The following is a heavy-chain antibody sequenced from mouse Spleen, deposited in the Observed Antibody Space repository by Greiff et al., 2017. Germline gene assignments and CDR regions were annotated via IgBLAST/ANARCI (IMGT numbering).Heavy chain of an antibody. V-gene: IGHV1-22*01. D-gene: IGHD2-3*01. CDR3: ARPIYDGYTSYWYFDV. CDR1: GYTFTDYN. CDR2: INPNNGGT. J-gene: IGHJ1*01. Sequence: VQLQQSGPELVKPGASVKMSCKASGYTFTDYNMHWVKQSHGKSLEWIGYINPNNGGTSYNQKFKGKATLTVNKSSSTAYMELRSLTSEDSAVYYCARPIYDGYTSYWYFDVWGAGTTVTVSS.